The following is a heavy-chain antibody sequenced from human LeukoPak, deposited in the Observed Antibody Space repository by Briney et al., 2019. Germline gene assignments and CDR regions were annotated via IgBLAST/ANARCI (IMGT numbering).Heavy chain of an antibody. J-gene: IGHJ6*02. CDR3: AREAVAGASGSNYYYYGADV. V-gene: IGHV4-59*01. D-gene: IGHD3-10*01. CDR2: IYYSGST. CDR1: GGSISSYY. Sequence: PSETLSLTCTVSGGSISSYYWSWIRQPPGKGLEWIGYIYYSGSTNYNPSLKSRVTISVDTSKNQFSLKLSSVTAADTAVYYCAREAVAGASGSNYYYYGADVWGQGTTVTVSS.